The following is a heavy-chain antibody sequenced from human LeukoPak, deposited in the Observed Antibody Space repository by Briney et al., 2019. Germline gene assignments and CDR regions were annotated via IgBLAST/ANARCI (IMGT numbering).Heavy chain of an antibody. D-gene: IGHD4-11*01. CDR1: GFRFVSHW. CDR2: INQDGSEK. V-gene: IGHV3-7*01. Sequence: GGSLRLSCAASGFRFVSHWMSWVRQAPGKGREGVANINQDGSEKYYVDSVKGRFTISRDNAKNSLYLQMNSLRAEDTAVYYCTKSPTTVRGDAFDIWGQGTMVTVSS. CDR3: TKSPTTVRGDAFDI. J-gene: IGHJ3*02.